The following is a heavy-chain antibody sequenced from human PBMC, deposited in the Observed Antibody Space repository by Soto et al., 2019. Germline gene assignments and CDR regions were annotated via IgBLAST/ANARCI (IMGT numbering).Heavy chain of an antibody. V-gene: IGHV3-33*01. CDR2: IWYDGSNK. CDR1: GFTFSSYG. CDR3: ARAPGSGSYYDWFDP. D-gene: IGHD1-26*01. Sequence: GGSLRLSCAASGFTFSSYGMHWVRQAPGKGLEWVAVIWYDGSNKYYADSVKGRFTISRDNSKNTLYLQMNSLRAEDTAVYYCARAPGSGSYYDWFDPWGQGTLVTVSS. J-gene: IGHJ5*02.